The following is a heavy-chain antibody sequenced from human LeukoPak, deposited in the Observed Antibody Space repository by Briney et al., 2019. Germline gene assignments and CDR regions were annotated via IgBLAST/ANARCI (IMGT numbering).Heavy chain of an antibody. Sequence: TSQTLSLTCTVSGGSISSGSYYWSWIRQPAGKGLEWIGRIYTSGSTNYNPSPKSRVTISVDTSKNQFSLKLSSVTAADTAVYYCARGKMWELRPFDAFDIWGQGAMVTVSS. V-gene: IGHV4-61*02. D-gene: IGHD1-26*01. CDR1: GGSISSGSYY. CDR2: IYTSGST. CDR3: ARGKMWELRPFDAFDI. J-gene: IGHJ3*02.